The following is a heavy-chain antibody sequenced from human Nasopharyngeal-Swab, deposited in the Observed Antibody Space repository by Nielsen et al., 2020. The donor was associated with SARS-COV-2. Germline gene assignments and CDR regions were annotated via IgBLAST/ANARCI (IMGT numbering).Heavy chain of an antibody. CDR3: ARGCSSTSCYRSDGMDV. V-gene: IGHV3-33*01. Sequence: CCAASGIIFSSYGMHWVRQAPGKGLEWVAVIWYDGSNKYYADSVKGRFTISRDNSKNTLYLQMNSLRAEDTAVYYCARGCSSTSCYRSDGMDVWGQGTTVTVSS. D-gene: IGHD2-2*01. J-gene: IGHJ6*02. CDR2: IWYDGSNK. CDR1: GIIFSSYG.